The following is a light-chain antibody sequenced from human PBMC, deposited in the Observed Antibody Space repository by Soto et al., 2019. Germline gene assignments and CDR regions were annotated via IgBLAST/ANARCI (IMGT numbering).Light chain of an antibody. CDR2: DAS. Sequence: EIVLTQSPDTRSLSPGERATLSCWASHSVTTHLAWFQQRPGQTPRLLIYDASTRAPGIPARFSGRGSGADFTLTISSLEPEDFAVYYCQQRSESITFGQGTRLEIK. CDR3: QQRSESIT. CDR1: HSVTTH. V-gene: IGKV3-11*01. J-gene: IGKJ5*01.